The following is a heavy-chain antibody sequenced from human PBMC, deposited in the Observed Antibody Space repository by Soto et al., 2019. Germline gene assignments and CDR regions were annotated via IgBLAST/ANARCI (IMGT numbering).Heavy chain of an antibody. Sequence: SVQVSCKASAGTFSSYAISLVRQAPGQGLEWMGGMIPIFGTANYAQKFHGRVTITADESTSTAYMELSSLRSEDTAVYYCASPRYLGYCSGGSCHGWFDPWGQGTMFTVSS. J-gene: IGHJ5*02. CDR1: AGTFSSYA. V-gene: IGHV1-69*13. CDR3: ASPRYLGYCSGGSCHGWFDP. CDR2: MIPIFGTA. D-gene: IGHD2-15*01.